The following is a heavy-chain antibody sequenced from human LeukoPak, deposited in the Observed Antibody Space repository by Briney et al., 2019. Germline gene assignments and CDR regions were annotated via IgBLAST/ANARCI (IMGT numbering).Heavy chain of an antibody. CDR2: ISPHSGFT. D-gene: IGHD7-27*01. J-gene: IGHJ3*02. V-gene: IGHV1-2*02. Sequence: GASVKVSCKASGYTLTGHHMHWVRQAPGQGLEWMGWISPHSGFTMYPQRFQGRVTMTTDTSISTAFLEVRRLRSDDTAAYYCARQTGDDALDIWGQGTMTTVYS. CDR3: ARQTGDDALDI. CDR1: GYTLTGHH.